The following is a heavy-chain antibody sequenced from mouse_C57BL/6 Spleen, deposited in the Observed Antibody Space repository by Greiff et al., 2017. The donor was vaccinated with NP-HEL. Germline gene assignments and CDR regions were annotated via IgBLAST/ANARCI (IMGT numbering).Heavy chain of an antibody. J-gene: IGHJ2*01. D-gene: IGHD2-3*01. V-gene: IGHV1-26*01. Sequence: EVQLQQSGPELVKPGASVKISCKASGYTFTDYYMNWVKQSHGKSLEWIGDINPNNGGTSYNQKFKGKATLTVDKSSSTAYMELRSLTSEDSAVYYCARSGDGYYVPFDYWGQGTTLTVSS. CDR1: GYTFTDYY. CDR3: ARSGDGYYVPFDY. CDR2: INPNNGGT.